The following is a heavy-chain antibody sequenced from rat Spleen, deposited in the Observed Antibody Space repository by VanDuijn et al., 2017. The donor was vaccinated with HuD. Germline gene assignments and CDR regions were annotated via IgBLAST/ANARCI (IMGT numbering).Heavy chain of an antibody. CDR2: ISTGGGGT. CDR3: AKDKGEYNNLFDY. J-gene: IGHJ2*01. D-gene: IGHD1-10*01. V-gene: IGHV5-25*01. CDR1: RFTFSNYY. Sequence: EVQLVESGEPFVQPGRSMKLSCAVSRFTFSNYYMAWVRQAPTKGLEWVASISTGGGGTYYRDSVKGRFTISRDNAKNTLYLQMDSLRSEDTATYYCAKDKGEYNNLFDYWGQGVMVTVSS.